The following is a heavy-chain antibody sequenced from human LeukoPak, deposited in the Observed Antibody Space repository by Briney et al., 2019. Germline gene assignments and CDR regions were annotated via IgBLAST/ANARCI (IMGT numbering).Heavy chain of an antibody. CDR1: GGSISNNF. J-gene: IGHJ3*02. V-gene: IGHV4-59*01. D-gene: IGHD6-19*01. Sequence: SETLSLTCTVSGGSISNNFWVWIRQPPGKGLEWIGYVHSSGSTKYSPSLNNRVTISVDTSKNQFSLKMNSVTAADTAVYYCARASDSRGRYSGGHIWGQGTMVTVSS. CDR3: ARASDSRGRYSGGHI. CDR2: VHSSGST.